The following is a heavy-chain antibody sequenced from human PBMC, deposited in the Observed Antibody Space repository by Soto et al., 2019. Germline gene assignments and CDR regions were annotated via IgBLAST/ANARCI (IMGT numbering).Heavy chain of an antibody. Sequence: GESLKISCKGSGDSFTSYWIGWVRQMPGKGLEWMGIIYPGDSDTRYSPSFQGQVTISADKSISNAYLQWSSLKASDTAMYYCAGSDTTTGHYFAYRGKGTLVTVSS. CDR3: AGSDTTTGHYFAY. V-gene: IGHV5-51*01. CDR2: IYPGDSDT. D-gene: IGHD1-1*01. CDR1: GDSFTSYW. J-gene: IGHJ4*02.